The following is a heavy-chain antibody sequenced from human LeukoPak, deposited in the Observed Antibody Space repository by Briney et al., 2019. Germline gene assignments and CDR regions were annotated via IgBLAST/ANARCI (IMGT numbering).Heavy chain of an antibody. CDR2: MHSEGNT. CDR1: GFTVSTNF. D-gene: IGHD3-10*01. Sequence: PGGSLRLSCAASGFTVSTNFMSWVRQAPGKGLEWVSVMHSEGNTHYADSVKGRFTISRDNSKNTRYLQMSSLRAEDTAVYYCARGHYPGSPSWGQGTLVTVSS. J-gene: IGHJ5*02. CDR3: ARGHYPGSPS. V-gene: IGHV3-53*01.